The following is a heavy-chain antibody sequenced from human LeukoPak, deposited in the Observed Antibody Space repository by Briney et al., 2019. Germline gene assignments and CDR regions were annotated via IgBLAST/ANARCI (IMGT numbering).Heavy chain of an antibody. CDR1: GFTFSNAW. CDR3: ARGYCSSTDCHLARHFEY. J-gene: IGHJ4*02. Sequence: GGSLRLFCAASGFTFSNAWMSWVRQAPGKGLEWLSYITSATVTLYMDSVKGRFTISRDNAKNSLYLQMNGLREEDTAVYYCARGYCSSTDCHLARHFEYWGQGTRVTVSS. V-gene: IGHV3-48*02. CDR2: ITSATVTL. D-gene: IGHD2-2*01.